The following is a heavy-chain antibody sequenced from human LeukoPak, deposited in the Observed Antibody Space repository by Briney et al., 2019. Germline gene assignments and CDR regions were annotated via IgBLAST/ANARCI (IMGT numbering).Heavy chain of an antibody. Sequence: GGSLRLSCAASGFTFSSYGMHWPAQPPGRGRDWVAVILNDGSKKYYADSVKDRFTISRDNSKNTLSLQVSSLRAEDTAGYYCAKDRYSYAFEYSDSWGQGTLVTVSS. CDR2: ILNDGSKK. CDR3: AKDRYSYAFEYSDS. D-gene: IGHD5-18*01. V-gene: IGHV3-30*18. CDR1: GFTFSSYG. J-gene: IGHJ4*02.